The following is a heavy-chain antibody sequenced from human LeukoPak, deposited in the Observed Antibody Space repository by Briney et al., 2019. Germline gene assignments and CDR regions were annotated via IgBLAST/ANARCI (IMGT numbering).Heavy chain of an antibody. V-gene: IGHV4-34*01. Sequence: PSETLSLTCAVYGRSFSGYYWSWIRQTPGKGLEWIGEINHSGSTTYNPSLKSRVTISVDTSKNQFSLKLSSVTAADTALYYCARDSSSGLYYYYGMDVWGQGTTVTVSS. CDR1: GRSFSGYY. J-gene: IGHJ6*02. CDR2: INHSGST. CDR3: ARDSSSGLYYYYGMDV. D-gene: IGHD6-6*01.